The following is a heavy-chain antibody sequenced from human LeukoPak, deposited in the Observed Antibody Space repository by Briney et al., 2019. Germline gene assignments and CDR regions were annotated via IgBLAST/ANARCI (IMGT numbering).Heavy chain of an antibody. Sequence: SETLSLTCTVSGGSISSYYWSWIRQPPGKGLEWVGYIYYSGSNKYNPSLKSRVTISVDTSKNQFSLKLRSVTAAETAVYYWASGIYDSSGYAFWYWGQGTLVTVSS. J-gene: IGHJ4*02. V-gene: IGHV4-59*01. CDR2: IYYSGSN. CDR1: GGSISSYY. D-gene: IGHD3-22*01. CDR3: ASGIYDSSGYAFWY.